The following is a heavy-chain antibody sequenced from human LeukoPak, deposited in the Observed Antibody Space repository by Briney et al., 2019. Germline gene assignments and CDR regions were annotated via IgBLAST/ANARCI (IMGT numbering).Heavy chain of an antibody. D-gene: IGHD3-10*01. V-gene: IGHV4-39*01. CDR2: IYYSGST. CDR3: ASIKLWFGELFGY. J-gene: IGHJ4*02. CDR1: GGSISSSSYY. Sequence: SETLSLTCTVSGGSISSSSYYWGWIRQPPGKGLEWIGSIYYSGSTYYNPSLKSRVTISVDTSKNQFSLKLSSVTAADTAVYYCASIKLWFGELFGYWGQGTLVTVSS.